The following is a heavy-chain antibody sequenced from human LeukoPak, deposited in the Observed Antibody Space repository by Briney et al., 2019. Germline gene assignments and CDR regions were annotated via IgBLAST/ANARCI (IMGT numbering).Heavy chain of an antibody. CDR2: INWNGGST. D-gene: IGHD3-22*01. J-gene: IGHJ4*02. Sequence: GGSLRLSCAASGFTLDDNGMSWVRQAPGKGVEWVSGINWNGGSTGYADSVKGRFTISRDNAKNSLYLQMNSLRAEDTALYYCARAQPVGYDSSGYYTPPLDWGQGTLVTVSS. CDR3: ARAQPVGYDSSGYYTPPLD. V-gene: IGHV3-20*04. CDR1: GFTLDDNG.